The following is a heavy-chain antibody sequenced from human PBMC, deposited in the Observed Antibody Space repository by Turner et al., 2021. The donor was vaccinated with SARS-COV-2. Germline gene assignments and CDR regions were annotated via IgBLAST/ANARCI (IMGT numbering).Heavy chain of an antibody. CDR1: GYTFTSYE. CDR2: MNPYTGHT. CDR3: ARLHGHCTSTSCYWDYYFGMDV. Sequence: QVHLVQSGAQVKRPGASVKVSCQISGYTFTSYEINWVRQVPGQGLEWMGWMNPYTGHTGSAQRFQGRVTMTRDTALRTAYMELSSLKLDDTAVYFCARLHGHCTSTSCYWDYYFGMDVWGQGTTVTVSS. V-gene: IGHV1-8*01. D-gene: IGHD2-2*01. J-gene: IGHJ6*02.